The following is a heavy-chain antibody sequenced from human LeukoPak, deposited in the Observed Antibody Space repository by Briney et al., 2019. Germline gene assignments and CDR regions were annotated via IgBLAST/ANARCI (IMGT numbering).Heavy chain of an antibody. V-gene: IGHV3-21*04. D-gene: IGHD2-15*01. CDR2: ISSSSSYI. Sequence: PGGSLRLSCAASGFTFSSYSMNWVRQAPGKGLEWVSSISSSSSYIYYADSVKGRFTISRDNAKNSLYLQMNSLRAEDTAVYYCARENCEKGYCSGGSYLDYWGQGTLVTVSS. CDR3: ARENCEKGYCSGGSYLDY. J-gene: IGHJ4*02. CDR1: GFTFSSYS.